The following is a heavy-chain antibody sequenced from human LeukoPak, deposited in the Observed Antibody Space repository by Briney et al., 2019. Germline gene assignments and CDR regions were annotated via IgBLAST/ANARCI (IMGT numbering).Heavy chain of an antibody. CDR1: GFTFSTFS. CDR2: ISDSGGIT. CDR3: ARDPPISLYYFDY. Sequence: GGSLRLSCAASGFTFSTFSMSWVRQASGKGLEWVSTISDSGGITDYADSVKGRFTISRDNSKNTLYLQMNSLRAEDTAVYYCARDPPISLYYFDYWGQGTLVTVSS. J-gene: IGHJ4*02. V-gene: IGHV3-23*01.